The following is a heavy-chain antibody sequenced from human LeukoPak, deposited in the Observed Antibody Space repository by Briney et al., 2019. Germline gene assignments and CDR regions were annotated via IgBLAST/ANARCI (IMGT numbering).Heavy chain of an antibody. CDR1: GDSISSYY. D-gene: IGHD1-26*01. CDR3: ARELPGSPNWFDP. CDR2: IYYSGST. J-gene: IGHJ5*02. V-gene: IGHV4-59*01. Sequence: PSETLSLTCTVCGDSISSYYWSWIRQPPGKGLEWIGYIYYSGSTNYNPSLKSRVTISVDTSKNDFSLKLSSVTAADTAVYYCARELPGSPNWFDPWGQGTLVTVSS.